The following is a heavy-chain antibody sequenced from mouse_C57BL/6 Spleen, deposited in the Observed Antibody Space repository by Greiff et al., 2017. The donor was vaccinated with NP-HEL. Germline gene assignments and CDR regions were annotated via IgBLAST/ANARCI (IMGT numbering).Heavy chain of an antibody. CDR2: INPGSGGT. J-gene: IGHJ4*01. V-gene: IGHV1-54*01. CDR3: ARRLRSYAMDY. Sequence: QVQLQQSGAELVRPGTSVKVSCKASGYAFTNYLIEWVKQRPGTGLEWIGVINPGSGGTNYNEKFKGKATLTADKSSSTAYMQLSSLTSEDSAVYFCARRLRSYAMDYWGQGTSVTVSS. CDR1: GYAFTNYL. D-gene: IGHD1-1*01.